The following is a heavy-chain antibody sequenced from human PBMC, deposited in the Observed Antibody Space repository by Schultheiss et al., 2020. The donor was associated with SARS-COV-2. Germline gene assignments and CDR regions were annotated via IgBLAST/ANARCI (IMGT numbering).Heavy chain of an antibody. CDR1: GFTFSSYG. Sequence: GGSLRLSCAASGFTFSSYGMHWVRQAPGKGLEWVAVISYDGSNKYYADSVKGRFTISRDNSKNTVFLQMNSLRSEDTAVYYCAKDLLEVGAMVSHWGQGTLVTVSS. CDR3: AKDLLEVGAMVSH. V-gene: IGHV3-30*18. J-gene: IGHJ4*02. CDR2: ISYDGSNK. D-gene: IGHD1-26*01.